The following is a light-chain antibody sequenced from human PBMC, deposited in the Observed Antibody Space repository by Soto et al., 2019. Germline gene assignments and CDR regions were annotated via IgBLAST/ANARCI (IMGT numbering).Light chain of an antibody. CDR2: QVN. V-gene: IGLV2-14*01. J-gene: IGLJ1*01. Sequence: QSALTQPASVSGSPGQSITISCTGTSSDVGYCNCVSWYQQHPGLAPKLMIYQVNNRPSGISDRFSGSKSGSAASLTISGLQAEDEADYYCTSFTTSSTDVFGTGTKLTVL. CDR1: SSDVGYCNC. CDR3: TSFTTSSTDV.